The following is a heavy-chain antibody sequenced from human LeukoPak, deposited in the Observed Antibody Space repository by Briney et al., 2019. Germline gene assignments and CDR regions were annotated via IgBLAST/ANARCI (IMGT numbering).Heavy chain of an antibody. J-gene: IGHJ4*02. Sequence: PSETLSLTCTVSGGSISSSSYYWGWIRQPPGKGLEWIGSIYYSGSTYYNPSLKSRVTISVDTSKNQFSLKLSSVTAADTAVYYCARRGGGLFGVVITESPFDYWGQGTLVTVSS. D-gene: IGHD3-3*01. CDR1: GGSISSSSYY. CDR3: ARRGGGLFGVVITESPFDY. CDR2: IYYSGST. V-gene: IGHV4-39*01.